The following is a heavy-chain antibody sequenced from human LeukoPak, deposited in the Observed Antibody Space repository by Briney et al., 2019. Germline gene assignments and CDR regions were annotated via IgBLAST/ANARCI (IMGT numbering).Heavy chain of an antibody. V-gene: IGHV4-59*05. CDR3: ARQIYYYDSSGYLYYFDY. J-gene: IGHJ4*02. Sequence: SETLSLTCTVSGGSISSYYWSWIRQPPGKGLEWIGSIYYSGSTYYNPSLKSRVTISVDTSKNQFSLKLSSVTAADTAVYYCARQIYYYDSSGYLYYFDYWGQGTLVTVSS. D-gene: IGHD3-22*01. CDR2: IYYSGST. CDR1: GGSISSYY.